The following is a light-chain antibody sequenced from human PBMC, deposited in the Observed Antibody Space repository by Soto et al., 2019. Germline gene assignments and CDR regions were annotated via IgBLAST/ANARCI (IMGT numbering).Light chain of an antibody. CDR3: SSYTSSSTQV. CDR1: TSEVGGYNY. J-gene: IGLJ3*02. CDR2: EVS. V-gene: IGLV2-14*01. Sequence: QSVLTQPASVSGSPGQSITISCTGTTSEVGGYNYVSWYQQHPGKAPKLMIYEVSNRPSGVSNRFSGSKSGNTASLTISGLQAEDEADYYCSSYTSSSTQVFGGGTKLTVL.